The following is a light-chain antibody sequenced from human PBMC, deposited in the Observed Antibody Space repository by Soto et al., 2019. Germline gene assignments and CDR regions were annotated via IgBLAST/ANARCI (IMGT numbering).Light chain of an antibody. V-gene: IGKV1-8*01. CDR2: AAS. CDR1: QGIRSY. CDR3: QPYYSYPRT. J-gene: IGKJ1*01. Sequence: AIRMTQSPSSLSASTGDRVTITCRATQGIRSYLAWYQQKPGKAPKLLIYAASTLQSGVPSRFSGSGSGTDFTLTISCLQSEDFATYYCQPYYSYPRTFGQGTKV.